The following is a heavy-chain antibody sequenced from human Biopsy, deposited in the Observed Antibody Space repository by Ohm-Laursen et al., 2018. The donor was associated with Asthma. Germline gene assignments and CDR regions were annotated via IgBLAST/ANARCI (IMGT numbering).Heavy chain of an antibody. J-gene: IGHJ6*02. CDR2: ISYGGKT. CDR3: ARRITIFGVVQKDHGMDA. V-gene: IGHV4-39*01. Sequence: SDTLSLTCTVSGGSMTPTSHYWDWIRQAPGKGLEWIGYISYGGKTSYNPSLKNRVTISRDTSKNQFSLRLTSVTAADTAVYFCARRITIFGVVQKDHGMDARGQGTTVIVS. D-gene: IGHD3-3*01. CDR1: GGSMTPTSHY.